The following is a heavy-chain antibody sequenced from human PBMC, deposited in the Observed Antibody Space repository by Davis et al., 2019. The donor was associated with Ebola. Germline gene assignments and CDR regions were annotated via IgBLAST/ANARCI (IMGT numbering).Heavy chain of an antibody. D-gene: IGHD3-22*01. J-gene: IGHJ6*02. V-gene: IGHV4-34*01. CDR3: ARGPTVVVMGLYYYYGMDV. CDR2: INHSGST. Sequence: SETLSLTCAVYGGSFSGYYWSWSRQPQGKGLEWIGEINHSGSTNYNPSLKSRVTISVDTSKNQFSLKLSSVTAADTAVYYCARGPTVVVMGLYYYYGMDVWGQGTTVTVSS. CDR1: GGSFSGYY.